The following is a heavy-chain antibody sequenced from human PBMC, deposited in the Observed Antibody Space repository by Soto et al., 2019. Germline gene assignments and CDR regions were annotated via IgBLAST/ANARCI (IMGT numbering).Heavy chain of an antibody. J-gene: IGHJ2*01. Sequence: QVQLVQSGAEVKKPGASVKISCKASGYTFTSYAMHWVRQAPGQRLEWMGWINAGNGNTKYSQKFHGRVTITRDTSASTAYMELSSLRPEDTAVYYCARGGSLYWYFDLWGRGTLVTVSS. CDR1: GYTFTSYA. D-gene: IGHD1-26*01. V-gene: IGHV1-3*01. CDR2: INAGNGNT. CDR3: ARGGSLYWYFDL.